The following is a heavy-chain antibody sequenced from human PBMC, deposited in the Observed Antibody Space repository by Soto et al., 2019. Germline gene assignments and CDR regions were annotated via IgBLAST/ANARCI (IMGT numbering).Heavy chain of an antibody. CDR2: ISDVGSNK. J-gene: IGHJ3*02. Sequence: QVQLEESGGGVVQSGRSLRLSCAASGFTFNFFSLHWVRQAPGKGLEWVAVISDVGSNKYYADFVKGRFTIPRDNSKNTLYLEMNSLRTEDTAVYYCARDSNKYFSSRRSGFDIWGQGTMVTVSS. CDR1: GFTFNFFS. V-gene: IGHV3-30-3*01. D-gene: IGHD3-3*01. CDR3: ARDSNKYFSSRRSGFDI.